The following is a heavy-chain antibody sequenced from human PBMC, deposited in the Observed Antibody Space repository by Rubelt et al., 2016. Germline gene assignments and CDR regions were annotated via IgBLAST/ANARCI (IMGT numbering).Heavy chain of an antibody. CDR2: ITGSGAYT. CDR1: GFTFSSYV. Sequence: GGGLAQPGGSLRLSCAASGFTFSSYVMNWVRQAPGKGLEWVSAITGSGAYTYYADSVKGRFTISRDNSKNTLYLQMNSLRAEDTAVYYCAKAYFWSGYSHFDYWGQGTLVTVSS. D-gene: IGHD3-3*01. V-gene: IGHV3-23*01. CDR3: AKAYFWSGYSHFDY. J-gene: IGHJ4*02.